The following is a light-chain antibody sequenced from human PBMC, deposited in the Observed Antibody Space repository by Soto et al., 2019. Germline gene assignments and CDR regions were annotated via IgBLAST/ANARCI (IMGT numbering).Light chain of an antibody. CDR2: EAS. CDR3: LQHNDYPRT. CDR1: QGFNND. J-gene: IGKJ4*01. Sequence: DIQMTQSPSSLSASVGDRVTISCRASQGFNNDLGWYQQKPGKAPKRLIYEASTLQSGVPSRFSGSGSGTEFTLTISSLQPEDFATYYCLQHNDYPRTFGGGTQVAIK. V-gene: IGKV1-17*01.